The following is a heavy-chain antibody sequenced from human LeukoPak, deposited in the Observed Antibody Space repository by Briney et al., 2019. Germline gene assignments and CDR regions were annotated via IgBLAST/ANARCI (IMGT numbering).Heavy chain of an antibody. CDR3: ARRSYYGSGSYYKVGYYFDY. V-gene: IGHV4-59*08. CDR1: GGSISSYY. CDR2: IYYSGST. D-gene: IGHD3-10*01. Sequence: SETLSLTCTVSGGSISSYYWSWIRQPPGKGLEWIGYIYYSGSTNYNPSLKSRVTISVDTSKNQLSLKLSSVTAADTAVYYCARRSYYGSGSYYKVGYYFDYWGQGTLVTVSS. J-gene: IGHJ4*02.